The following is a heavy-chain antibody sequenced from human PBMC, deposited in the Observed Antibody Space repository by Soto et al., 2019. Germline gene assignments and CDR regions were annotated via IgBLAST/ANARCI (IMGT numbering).Heavy chain of an antibody. CDR3: ANDLMVRGLRVEV. V-gene: IGHV3-30*18. CDR1: GFSFSSYA. D-gene: IGHD3-10*01. J-gene: IGHJ6*02. Sequence: QLQLVEFGGDVVQPGRSLRLSCVGSGFSFSSYAMHWVRQAPGKGLEWVAFLSYDGKSDYYTDSVKGRFIISRDNSKSTLYLQMNNLRLEDTAVYYCANDLMVRGLRVEVWDQGTSVTVSS. CDR2: LSYDGKSD.